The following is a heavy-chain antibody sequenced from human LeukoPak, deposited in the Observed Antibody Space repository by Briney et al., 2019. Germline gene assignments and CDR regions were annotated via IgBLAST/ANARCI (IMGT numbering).Heavy chain of an antibody. J-gene: IGHJ5*02. Sequence: SETLSLTCTVSGGSISSYYWSWIRQPPGKGLEWIGYIYYSGSTNYNPSLKSRVTISVDTSKNQFSLKLSSVTAADTAVYYCARGGYSGSDWTTWGQGTRVTVSS. CDR3: ARGGYSGSDWTT. D-gene: IGHD5-12*01. CDR1: GGSISSYY. CDR2: IYYSGST. V-gene: IGHV4-59*01.